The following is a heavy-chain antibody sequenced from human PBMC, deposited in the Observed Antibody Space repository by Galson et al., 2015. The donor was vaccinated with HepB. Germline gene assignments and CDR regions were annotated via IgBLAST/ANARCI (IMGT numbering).Heavy chain of an antibody. V-gene: IGHV3-30*04. J-gene: IGHJ4*02. CDR3: ARVTAVDTAMPTSGYFDY. Sequence: SLRLSCAASGFTFSSYAMHWVRQAPGKGLEWVAVISYDGSNKYYADSMKGRFTISRDNSKNTLYLQMNSLRAEDTAVYYCARVTAVDTAMPTSGYFDYWGQGTLVTVSS. CDR1: GFTFSSYA. D-gene: IGHD5-18*01. CDR2: ISYDGSNK.